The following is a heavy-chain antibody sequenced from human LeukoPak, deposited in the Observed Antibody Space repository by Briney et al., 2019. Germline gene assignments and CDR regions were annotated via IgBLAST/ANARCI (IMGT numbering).Heavy chain of an antibody. CDR2: ISSSSSYI. CDR1: GFTFSSYS. V-gene: IGHV3-21*01. D-gene: IGHD2-2*01. J-gene: IGHJ4*02. Sequence: GGSLRLSCAASGFTFSSYSMNWVRQAPGRGLEWVSSISSSSSYIYYADSVKGRCTISRDNATNSLYLQMNSLRAEDTAVYYCARDRVRSTSARVDYWGQGTLVTVSS. CDR3: ARDRVRSTSARVDY.